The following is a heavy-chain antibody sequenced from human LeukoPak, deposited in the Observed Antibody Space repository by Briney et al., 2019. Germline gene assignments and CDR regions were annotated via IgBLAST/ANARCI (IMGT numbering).Heavy chain of an antibody. V-gene: IGHV4-39*07. Sequence: SETLSLTCTVSGGSISSSSYYWSWIRQPPGKGLEWIGEINHSGSTNYNPSLKSRVTISGDTSKNQFSLKLSSVTAADTAVYYCARGYGGNSYYYYYGMDVWGQGTTVTVSS. CDR1: GGSISSSSYY. D-gene: IGHD2-21*02. CDR3: ARGYGGNSYYYYYGMDV. CDR2: INHSGST. J-gene: IGHJ6*02.